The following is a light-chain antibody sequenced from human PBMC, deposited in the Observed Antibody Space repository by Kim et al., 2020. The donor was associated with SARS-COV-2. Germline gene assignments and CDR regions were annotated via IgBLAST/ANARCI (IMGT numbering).Light chain of an antibody. CDR3: QHYGISSSWT. J-gene: IGKJ1*01. Sequence: PGKRANLSCTSSQSVGSSYLFCYQQKPGQAPMLLIYGSSSRATGIPDRCSGSGSGTDFTLTISRLEPEDFAVYYCQHYGISSSWTFGQGTKVDIK. V-gene: IGKV3-20*01. CDR2: GSS. CDR1: QSVGSSY.